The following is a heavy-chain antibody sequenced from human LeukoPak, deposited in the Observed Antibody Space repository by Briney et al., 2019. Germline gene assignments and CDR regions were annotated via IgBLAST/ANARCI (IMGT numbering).Heavy chain of an antibody. D-gene: IGHD1-26*01. V-gene: IGHV3-64*01. Sequence: GGSLRLSCAASGFTFSSYAMHWVRQAPGKGLEYVSAISSNGGSTYYANSVKGRFTISRDNSKNTLYLQMNSLRAEDTAIYYCAKEYTGTFSPFPSYFDNWGQGTLVTVSS. CDR2: ISSNGGST. CDR1: GFTFSSYA. J-gene: IGHJ4*02. CDR3: AKEYTGTFSPFPSYFDN.